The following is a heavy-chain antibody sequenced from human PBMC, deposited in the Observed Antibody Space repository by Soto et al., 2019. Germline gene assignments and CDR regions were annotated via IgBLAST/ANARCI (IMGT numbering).Heavy chain of an antibody. CDR2: ISGSGGST. Sequence: EVQLLESGGGSVQPGGSLRLSCAASGFTFSSYAMSWVRQAPGKGLEWVSAISGSGGSTYYADSVKGRFTISRDNSKNTLYLQMNSLRAEDTAVYYCAKDLRRAPRTDYWGQGTLVTVSS. D-gene: IGHD4-17*01. CDR3: AKDLRRAPRTDY. V-gene: IGHV3-23*01. J-gene: IGHJ4*02. CDR1: GFTFSSYA.